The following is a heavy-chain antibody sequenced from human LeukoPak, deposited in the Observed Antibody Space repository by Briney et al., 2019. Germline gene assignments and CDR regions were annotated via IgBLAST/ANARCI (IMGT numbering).Heavy chain of an antibody. J-gene: IGHJ4*02. CDR2: IIPIFGTA. Sequence: EASVKVSCKASGGTFSSYAISWVRQAPGQGLEWMGGIIPIFGTANYAQKFQGRVTITTDESTSTAYMELSSLRSEDTAVYYCAIPTVPGQFDYWAQGTLVTVPS. D-gene: IGHD4-17*01. CDR1: GGTFSSYA. V-gene: IGHV1-69*05. CDR3: AIPTVPGQFDY.